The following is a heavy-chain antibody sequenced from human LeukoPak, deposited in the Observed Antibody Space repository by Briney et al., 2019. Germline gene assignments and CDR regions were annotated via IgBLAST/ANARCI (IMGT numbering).Heavy chain of an antibody. Sequence: ASVKVSCKASGYTFTNYGIAWVRQAPGQGLEWMGWINTRSGDAQLAHSLQARVTMTTDTFTSTAYMELRSLRSDDTAVYYCARVVGATMLDYWGQGTLVTVSS. CDR3: ARVVGATMLDY. J-gene: IGHJ4*02. CDR1: GYTFTNYG. D-gene: IGHD1-26*01. CDR2: INTRSGDA. V-gene: IGHV1-18*01.